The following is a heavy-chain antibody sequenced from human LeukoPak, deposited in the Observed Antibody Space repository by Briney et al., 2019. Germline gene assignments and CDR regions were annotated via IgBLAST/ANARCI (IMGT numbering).Heavy chain of an antibody. CDR3: ARAPDGYEAFDI. J-gene: IGHJ3*02. CDR1: GFTISVYG. V-gene: IGHV3-33*01. CDR2: IWYDGSNK. Sequence: GGSLRLSCAASGFTISVYGMHWVRQAPGKGLEWVAVIWYDGSNKYYADSVKGRFTISRDNSKNTLYLQMNSLRAEDTAVYYCARAPDGYEAFDIWGQGTMVTVSS. D-gene: IGHD3-22*01.